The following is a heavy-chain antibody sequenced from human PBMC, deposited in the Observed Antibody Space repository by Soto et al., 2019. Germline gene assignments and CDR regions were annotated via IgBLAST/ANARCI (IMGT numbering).Heavy chain of an antibody. D-gene: IGHD3-3*01. V-gene: IGHV4-30-4*01. J-gene: IGHJ6*02. CDR2: IYYSGGT. CDR1: AGSISSDDYY. Sequence: SQTLSLTYTVSAGSISSDDYYWNCIRQYPGKGLEWIGYIYYSGGTNYNPSLKSRVTISVDTSKNQFSLKLTSLTAADTAVYYCARERFLDWLLGGDYFYYGMDVWGQGATVT. CDR3: ARERFLDWLLGGDYFYYGMDV.